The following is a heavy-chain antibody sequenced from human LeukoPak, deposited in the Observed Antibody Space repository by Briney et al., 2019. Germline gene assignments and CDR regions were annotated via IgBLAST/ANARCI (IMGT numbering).Heavy chain of an antibody. CDR1: GGSISSSSYY. Sequence: SETLSLTCTASGGSISSSSYYWSWIRQPAGKGLEWIGRIYTSGSTNYNPSLKSRVTMSVDTSKNQFSLKLSSVTAADTAVYYCAREGSSLDYWGQGTLVTVSS. D-gene: IGHD6-19*01. CDR3: AREGSSLDY. CDR2: IYTSGST. V-gene: IGHV4-61*02. J-gene: IGHJ4*02.